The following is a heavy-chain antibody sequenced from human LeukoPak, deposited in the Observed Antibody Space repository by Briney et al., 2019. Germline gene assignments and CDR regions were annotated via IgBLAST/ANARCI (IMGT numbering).Heavy chain of an antibody. CDR3: ARGKLDFAF. J-gene: IGHJ4*02. CDR1: GFTFNNYW. V-gene: IGHV3-7*01. CDR2: IKEDGNEK. D-gene: IGHD3-9*01. Sequence: PGGSLRLFCEASGFTFNNYWMSWVRQAPGKGLEWVANIKEDGNEKYYVDSVKGRFIISRDNAKNAVYLQMNSLRAEDTAVYYCARGKLDFAFWGQGTLVSVSS.